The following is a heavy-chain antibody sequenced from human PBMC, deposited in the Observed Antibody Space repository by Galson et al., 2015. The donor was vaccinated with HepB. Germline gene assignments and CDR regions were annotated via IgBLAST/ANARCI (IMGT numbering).Heavy chain of an antibody. D-gene: IGHD4-23*01. J-gene: IGHJ4*02. V-gene: IGHV7-4-1*02. CDR2: INTNTGNP. CDR1: GYTFTSYG. Sequence: SVKVSCKASGYTFTSYGISWVRQAPGQGLEWMGWINTNTGNPTYAQGFTGRFVFSLDTSVSTAYLQISSLKAEDTAVYYCARGPDYGGPGGNYWGQGTLVTVSS. CDR3: ARGPDYGGPGGNY.